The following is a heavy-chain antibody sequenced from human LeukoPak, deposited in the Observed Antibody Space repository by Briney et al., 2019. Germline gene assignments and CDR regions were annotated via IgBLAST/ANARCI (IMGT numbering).Heavy chain of an antibody. Sequence: SETLSLTCAVYGGSFSGYYWSWIRQPPGKGLEWIGEINHSGSTNYNPSLKSRVTISVDTSKNQFSLKLSSVTAADTAVYYCARGLGIAAAGGIDYWDQGTLVTVSS. D-gene: IGHD6-13*01. CDR2: INHSGST. CDR1: GGSFSGYY. CDR3: ARGLGIAAAGGIDY. J-gene: IGHJ4*02. V-gene: IGHV4-34*01.